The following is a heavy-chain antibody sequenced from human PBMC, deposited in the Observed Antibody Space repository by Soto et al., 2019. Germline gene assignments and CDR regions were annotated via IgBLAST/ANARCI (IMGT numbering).Heavy chain of an antibody. J-gene: IGHJ1*01. D-gene: IGHD2-2*01. V-gene: IGHV3-23*01. CDR2: ISGSGGST. CDR3: AKDLKVVPAAMAEYFQH. CDR1: GFTFSSYA. Sequence: GGSLRLSCAASGFTFSSYAMSWVRQAPGKGLEWVSAISGSGGSTYYADSVKGRFTISRDNSKNTLYLQMNSLRAEDTAVYYCAKDLKVVPAAMAEYFQHWGQGTLVTVSS.